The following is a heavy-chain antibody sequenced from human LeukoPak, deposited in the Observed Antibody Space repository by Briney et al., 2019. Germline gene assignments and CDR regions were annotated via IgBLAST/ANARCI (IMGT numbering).Heavy chain of an antibody. CDR3: ASLGDYGDYWYYFDY. V-gene: IGHV3-23*01. D-gene: IGHD4-17*01. CDR1: TFIFSDYA. J-gene: IGHJ4*02. CDR2: ISGSGGST. Sequence: GGSLRLSCAASTFIFSDYAMTWVRQAPGKGLEWVSAISGSGGSTYYADSVKGRFTISRDNSKNTLYLQMNSLRAEDTAVYYCASLGDYGDYWYYFDYWGQGTLVTVSS.